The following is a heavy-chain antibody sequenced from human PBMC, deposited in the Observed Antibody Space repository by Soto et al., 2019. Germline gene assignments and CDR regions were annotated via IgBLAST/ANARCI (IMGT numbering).Heavy chain of an antibody. J-gene: IGHJ4*02. V-gene: IGHV1-24*01. Sequence: ASVKVSCTVSGYTLTELSMHWVRQAPGKGLEWMGGFDPEDGETIYAQKFQGRVTMTEDTSTDTAYMELSSLRSEDTAVYYCAIVLMVYAIPLGGQLVNWGQGTLVTVSS. CDR3: AIVLMVYAIPLGGQLVN. CDR1: GYTLTELS. CDR2: FDPEDGET. D-gene: IGHD2-8*01.